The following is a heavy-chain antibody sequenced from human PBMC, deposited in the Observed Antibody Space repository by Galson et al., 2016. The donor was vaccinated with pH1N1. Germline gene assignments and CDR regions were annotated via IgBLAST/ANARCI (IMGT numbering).Heavy chain of an antibody. D-gene: IGHD6-6*01. CDR3: AKAGDIPARPDKYQYYYGMDV. J-gene: IGHJ6*02. V-gene: IGHV3-7*01. CDR2: IKQDGSQR. CDR1: GLTFSGYW. Sequence: SLRLSCAGSGLTFSGYWMNWVRQAPGKGLEWVANIKQDGSQRYYVDSVKGRFTISRDNAKNSLYLQMISLRVEDTAVYYCAKAGDIPARPDKYQYYYGMDVWGQGTTVTVSS.